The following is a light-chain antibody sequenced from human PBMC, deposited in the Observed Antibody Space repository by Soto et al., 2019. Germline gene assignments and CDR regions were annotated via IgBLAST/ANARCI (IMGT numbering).Light chain of an antibody. CDR1: QGIDTS. Sequence: ILLTQSPSSLSASVVNRVTITCRASQGIDTSLAWYQQKPGKAPKLLIYAASNFQSGVPSRFSGSGSGTHGTITISSLKNEDGAVYDCQQYDSSTITFGQGTRLEIK. CDR2: AAS. J-gene: IGKJ5*01. V-gene: IGKV1-9*01. CDR3: QQYDSSTIT.